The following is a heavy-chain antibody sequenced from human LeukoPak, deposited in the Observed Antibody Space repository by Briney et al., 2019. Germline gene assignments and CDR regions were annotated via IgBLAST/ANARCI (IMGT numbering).Heavy chain of an antibody. CDR3: ASYFYSSGWSVYDY. CDR1: GFTFSSYS. CDR2: ISSSSSYI. J-gene: IGHJ4*02. V-gene: IGHV3-21*01. Sequence: GRSLRLSCAASGFTFSSYSMNWVRQAPGKGLEWVSSISSSSSYINYADSVKGRFTNSSDNAKNSLYLEMYTPRAPDTALDYCASYFYSSGWSVYDYWGQGTLVTVSS. D-gene: IGHD6-19*01.